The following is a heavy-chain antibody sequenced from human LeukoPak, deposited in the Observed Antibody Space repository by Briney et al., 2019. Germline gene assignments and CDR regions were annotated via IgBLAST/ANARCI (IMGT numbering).Heavy chain of an antibody. CDR2: IYANGEI. CDR1: GDSLTNNY. V-gene: IGHV4-4*07. D-gene: IGHD1-1*01. Sequence: SETLSLTCTVSGDSLTNNYWGWTRQPAGRGLEWIGRIYANGEINYNPTLNNRATLSLDTSKNQSSLKVRSVTAADTAVYYCTRGRHGEGLDSWGQGILVTVSS. CDR3: TRGRHGEGLDS. J-gene: IGHJ4*02.